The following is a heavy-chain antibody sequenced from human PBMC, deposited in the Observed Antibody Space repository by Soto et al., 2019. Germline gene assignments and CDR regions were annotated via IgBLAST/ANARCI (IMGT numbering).Heavy chain of an antibody. D-gene: IGHD1-26*01. CDR3: AREDRGAFDR. Sequence: EVQLLESGGGLVQPGESLRLSCAASGFTFSYYWMHWVRQAPGMGLVWVSRIHSDGSSTTYADSVKGRFTISRDNARNTLYLQMNSLRAEDTAVYYCAREDRGAFDRWGQGTVLTVSS. CDR1: GFTFSYYW. CDR2: IHSDGSST. J-gene: IGHJ3*01. V-gene: IGHV3-74*01.